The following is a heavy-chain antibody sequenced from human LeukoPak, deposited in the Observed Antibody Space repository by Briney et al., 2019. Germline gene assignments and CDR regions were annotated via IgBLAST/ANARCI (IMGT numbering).Heavy chain of an antibody. Sequence: SETLSLTCTVSGGSISSYYWSWIRQPPGKGLEWIGYIYYSGSTNYNPSLKSRVTISVDTSKNQFSLMLSSVTAADTAVYYCARDLYGGNSDAFDIWGQGTMVTVSS. J-gene: IGHJ3*02. V-gene: IGHV4-59*01. CDR3: ARDLYGGNSDAFDI. D-gene: IGHD4-23*01. CDR1: GGSISSYY. CDR2: IYYSGST.